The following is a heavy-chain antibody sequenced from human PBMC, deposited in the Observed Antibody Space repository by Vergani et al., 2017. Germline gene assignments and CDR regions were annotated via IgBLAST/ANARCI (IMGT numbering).Heavy chain of an antibody. Sequence: QVQLVQSGAEVKKPGSSVKVSCKASGGTFSSYAISWVRQAPGQGLEWMGGIIPIFGTANYAQKFQGRVTITADEYTSTAYMELSSLRSEDTAVYYCARSRGIVGVPAARLNNWFDPWGQGTLVTVSS. CDR3: ARSRGIVGVPAARLNNWFDP. D-gene: IGHD2-2*01. CDR2: IIPIFGTA. V-gene: IGHV1-69*01. CDR1: GGTFSSYA. J-gene: IGHJ5*02.